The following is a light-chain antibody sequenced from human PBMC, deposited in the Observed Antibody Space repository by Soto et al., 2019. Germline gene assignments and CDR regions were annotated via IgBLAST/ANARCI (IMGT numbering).Light chain of an antibody. CDR1: QSLSSSY. J-gene: IGKJ5*01. V-gene: IGKV3-20*01. Sequence: EIVLTQSPATLPLSPVERATLSCGASQSLSSSYLAWYQQKPGQAPRLLIHGASSRAPGIPDRFSGSGSGTDFTLTISRLEPEDFAVYHCQQYSSSPRNFGQGTRLEIK. CDR3: QQYSSSPRN. CDR2: GAS.